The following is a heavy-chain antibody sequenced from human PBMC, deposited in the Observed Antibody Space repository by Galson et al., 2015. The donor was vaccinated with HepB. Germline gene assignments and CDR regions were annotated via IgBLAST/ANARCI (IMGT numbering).Heavy chain of an antibody. D-gene: IGHD6-19*01. V-gene: IGHV1-24*01. Sequence: SVKVSCKVSGYTLTELSMHWVRQAPGKGLEWMGGFDPEDGETIYAQKFQGRVTMTEDTSTDTAYMELSSLRSEDTAVYYCATGGLAVAGTSHFDYWGQGTLVTVSS. CDR3: ATGGLAVAGTSHFDY. CDR2: FDPEDGET. J-gene: IGHJ4*02. CDR1: GYTLTELS.